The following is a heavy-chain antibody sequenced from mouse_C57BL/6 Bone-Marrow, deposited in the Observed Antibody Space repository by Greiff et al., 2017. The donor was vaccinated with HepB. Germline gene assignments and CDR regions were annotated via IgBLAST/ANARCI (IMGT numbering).Heavy chain of an antibody. V-gene: IGHV7-3*01. J-gene: IGHJ1*03. D-gene: IGHD1-1*01. Sequence: EVKVVESGGGLVQPGGSLSLSCAASGFTFTDYYMSWVRQPPGKALEWLGFIRNKANGYTTEYSASVKGRFTISRDNSQIILYLKMNALRAEDSATYYCARYTLIYYYGSSYDWYFDVWGTGTTVTVSS. CDR3: ARYTLIYYYGSSYDWYFDV. CDR2: IRNKANGYTT. CDR1: GFTFTDYY.